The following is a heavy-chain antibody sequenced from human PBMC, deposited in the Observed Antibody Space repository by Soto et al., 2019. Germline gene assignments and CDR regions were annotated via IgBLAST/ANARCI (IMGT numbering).Heavy chain of an antibody. J-gene: IGHJ6*03. D-gene: IGHD3-3*01. V-gene: IGHV3-23*01. Sequence: RLSCAASGFTFSSYAMNWVRQAPGKGLEWVSAISGSGGSTYYADSVKGRFTISRDNSKNTLYLQMNSLRAEDTAVYYCAKGGGRSGHYFYYYLDVWGKGTTVTVSS. CDR2: ISGSGGST. CDR1: GFTFSSYA. CDR3: AKGGGRSGHYFYYYLDV.